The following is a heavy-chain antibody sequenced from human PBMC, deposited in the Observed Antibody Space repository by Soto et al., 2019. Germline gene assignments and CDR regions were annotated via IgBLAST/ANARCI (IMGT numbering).Heavy chain of an antibody. J-gene: IGHJ6*03. Sequence: GGSLRLSCAASGFTFSSYGMHWVRQAPGKGLEWVAVISYDGSNKYYADSVKGRFTISRDNSKNTLYLQMNSLRAEDTAVYYCAKDGSFWSGYYPLGYYYYMDVWGKGTTVTVSS. CDR3: AKDGSFWSGYYPLGYYYYMDV. V-gene: IGHV3-30*18. D-gene: IGHD3-3*01. CDR2: ISYDGSNK. CDR1: GFTFSSYG.